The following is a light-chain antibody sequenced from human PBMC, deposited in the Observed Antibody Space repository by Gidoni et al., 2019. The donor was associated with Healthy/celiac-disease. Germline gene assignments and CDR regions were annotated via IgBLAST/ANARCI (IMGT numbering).Light chain of an antibody. V-gene: IGLV3-1*01. J-gene: IGLJ2*01. CDR1: KLGDKY. CDR2: QDT. CDR3: QAWDSSTVV. Sequence: SYELTQPPSVSVSPGQTASIPCSGDKLGDKYACWYQQKPGQSPVLVIYQDTRRPSGIPERFSGSNSENTATLTISETQTMDEADYYCQAWDSSTVVFGGGTKLTVL.